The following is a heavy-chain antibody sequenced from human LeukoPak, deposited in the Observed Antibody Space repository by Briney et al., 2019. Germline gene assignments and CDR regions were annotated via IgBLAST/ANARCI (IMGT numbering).Heavy chain of an antibody. Sequence: PSETLSLTCTVSGGSITRFYWRWIRQPPGKGLEWIGYIYDIGTTNYNPSLKTRVTMSVDTSNNQFSLKLSSVTAADTAVYYCATGVHGITAAGDYYFDYWGQGTLVTVSS. CDR2: IYDIGTT. D-gene: IGHD6-13*01. CDR1: GGSITRFY. CDR3: ATGVHGITAAGDYYFDY. J-gene: IGHJ4*02. V-gene: IGHV4-59*03.